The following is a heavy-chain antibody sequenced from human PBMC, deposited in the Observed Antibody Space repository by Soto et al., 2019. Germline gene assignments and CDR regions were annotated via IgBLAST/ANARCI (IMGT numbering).Heavy chain of an antibody. V-gene: IGHV1-2*04. Sequence: GASVKVSCKASGYGLTGYYMRWVRQAPGQGLEWMGWINPNSDGTNYAQKFQGWVTMTRDTSISTAYMELSRLRSDDTAVYYCARDGYSSSSGGYYYGMDVWGQGTTVTVSS. CDR2: INPNSDGT. D-gene: IGHD6-6*01. J-gene: IGHJ6*02. CDR3: ARDGYSSSSGGYYYGMDV. CDR1: GYGLTGYY.